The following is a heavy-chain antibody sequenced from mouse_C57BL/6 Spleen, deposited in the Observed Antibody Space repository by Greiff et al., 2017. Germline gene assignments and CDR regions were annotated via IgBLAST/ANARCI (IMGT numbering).Heavy chain of an antibody. V-gene: IGHV1-66*01. J-gene: IGHJ2*01. Sequence: VQRVESGPELVKPGASVKISCKASGYSFTSYYIHWVKQRPGQGLEWIGWIYPGSGNTKYNEKFKGKATLTADTSSSTAYMQLSSLTSADSAVXCCERWRPLDYWGQGTTLTVSS. CDR3: ERWRPLDY. CDR1: GYSFTSYY. CDR2: IYPGSGNT.